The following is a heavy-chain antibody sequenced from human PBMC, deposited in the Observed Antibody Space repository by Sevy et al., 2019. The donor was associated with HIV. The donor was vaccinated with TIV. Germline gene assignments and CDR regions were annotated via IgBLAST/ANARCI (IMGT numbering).Heavy chain of an antibody. CDR3: AREYDFWSGYYRANYYYGMDV. J-gene: IGHJ6*02. V-gene: IGHV3-30*04. CDR2: ISYDGSNK. Sequence: GGSLRLSCAASGFTFSSYAMHWVRQAPGKGLEGVAVISYDGSNKYYADSVKGRFTISRDNSKNTLYMQMNSLRAEDTAVYYCAREYDFWSGYYRANYYYGMDVWGQGTTVTVSS. CDR1: GFTFSSYA. D-gene: IGHD3-3*01.